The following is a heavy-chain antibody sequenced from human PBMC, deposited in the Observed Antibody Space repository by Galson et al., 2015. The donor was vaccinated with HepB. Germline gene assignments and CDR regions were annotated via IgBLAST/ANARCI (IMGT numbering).Heavy chain of an antibody. V-gene: IGHV1-69*01. CDR2: IIPIFGTA. D-gene: IGHD5-24*01. CDR1: GGTFSSYA. J-gene: IGHJ4*02. CDR3: AREDGYNHYFDY. Sequence: KVSCKASGGTFSSYAISWVRQAPGQGLEWMGGIIPIFGTANYAQKFQGRVTITADESTSTAYMELSSLRSEDTAVYYCAREDGYNHYFDYWGQGTLVTVSS.